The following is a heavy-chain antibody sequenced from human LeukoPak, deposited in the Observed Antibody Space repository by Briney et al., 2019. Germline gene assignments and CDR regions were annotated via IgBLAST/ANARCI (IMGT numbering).Heavy chain of an antibody. Sequence: GGSLRLSCADSGFTFDDYAMSWVRQAPGKGLEWVSGINWNGGSTGYADSVKGRFTISRDNAKNSLYLQMTSLRDEDTAFYYCATDRGYCTNGVCSYFFDYWGHGTLVTVSA. CDR3: ATDRGYCTNGVCSYFFDY. V-gene: IGHV3-20*04. D-gene: IGHD2-8*01. CDR1: GFTFDDYA. CDR2: INWNGGST. J-gene: IGHJ4*01.